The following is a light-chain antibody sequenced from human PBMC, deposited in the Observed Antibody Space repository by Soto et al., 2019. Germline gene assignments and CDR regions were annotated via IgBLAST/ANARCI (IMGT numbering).Light chain of an antibody. CDR3: QQYNSYWGT. Sequence: DIPLTQSHSTLSVSLGDRASLXSPASQTVSSFLAWYQHKPGEATKLLIAEASNLESGVPSWFSGSGSGTEFTLTISSLQHDDFATYYCQQYNSYWGTFGQGTKVDNK. J-gene: IGKJ1*01. CDR1: QTVSSF. CDR2: EAS. V-gene: IGKV1-5*01.